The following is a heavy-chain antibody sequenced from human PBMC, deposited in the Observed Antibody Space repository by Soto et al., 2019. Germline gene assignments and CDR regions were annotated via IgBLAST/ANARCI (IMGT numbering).Heavy chain of an antibody. D-gene: IGHD6-13*01. J-gene: IGHJ4*02. V-gene: IGHV3-30-3*01. Sequence: QAPGKGLEWMAMISYGGNNKYYADSVKGRFTISRDISASTLYLQMNSLRTEDTAVYYCAREEFEAGRGHFGYWGQGTLVSVSS. CDR2: ISYGGNNK. CDR3: AREEFEAGRGHFGY.